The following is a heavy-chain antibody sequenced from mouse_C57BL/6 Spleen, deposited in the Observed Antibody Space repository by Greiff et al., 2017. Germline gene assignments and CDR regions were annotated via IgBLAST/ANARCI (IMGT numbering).Heavy chain of an antibody. CDR1: GYTFTSYW. D-gene: IGHD1-1*02. V-gene: IGHV1-50*01. J-gene: IGHJ2*01. Sequence: QVQLQQPGAELVKPGASVKLSCKASGYTFTSYWMQWVKQRPGQGLEWIGEIDPSDSYTNYNQKFKGKATFTVDTSPSTASMQRSSLTSEDSAVYYCARRWPPFDDWGQGTTLTVSS. CDR3: ARRWPPFDD. CDR2: IDPSDSYT.